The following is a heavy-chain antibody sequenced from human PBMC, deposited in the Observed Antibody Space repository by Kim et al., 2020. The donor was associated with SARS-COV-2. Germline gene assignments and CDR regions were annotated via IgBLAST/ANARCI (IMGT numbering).Heavy chain of an antibody. CDR3: VGDRGWFDP. D-gene: IGHD3-16*01. CDR2: K. Sequence: KYYVNSVRGRFTISRDNDNAQNSVDLQMNSLRPEDTAVYYCVGDRGWFDPWGQGTLVTVSS. V-gene: IGHV3-7*01. J-gene: IGHJ5*02.